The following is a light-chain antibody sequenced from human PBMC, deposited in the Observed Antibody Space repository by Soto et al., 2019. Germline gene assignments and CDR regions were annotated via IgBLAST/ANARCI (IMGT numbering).Light chain of an antibody. V-gene: IGLV2-14*01. CDR3: SSYTSSSTGV. CDR1: SSDVGGYNY. CDR2: DVS. J-gene: IGLJ2*01. Sequence: HSALTKPASVTGLPGQSITISCTRTSSDVGGYNYVSWYQQHPGKAPKLMIYDVSNRPSGVSNRFSGSKSGNTASLTISGLQAEDEADYYCSSYTSSSTGVFGGGTQLTVL.